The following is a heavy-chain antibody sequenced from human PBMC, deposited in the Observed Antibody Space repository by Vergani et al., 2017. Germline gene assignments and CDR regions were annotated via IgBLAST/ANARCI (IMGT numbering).Heavy chain of an antibody. CDR1: GFTFSSYS. Sequence: EVQLVESGGGLVKPGGSLRLSCAASGFTFSSYSMTWVRQALGKGLEWVSSISSSSSYIYYADSVKGRVTISKDNAKNSLSLQMNSLRAEDTAVYYCARAYSSSLGYFDYWGQGTLVTVSS. CDR2: ISSSSSYI. D-gene: IGHD6-6*01. V-gene: IGHV3-21*01. J-gene: IGHJ4*02. CDR3: ARAYSSSLGYFDY.